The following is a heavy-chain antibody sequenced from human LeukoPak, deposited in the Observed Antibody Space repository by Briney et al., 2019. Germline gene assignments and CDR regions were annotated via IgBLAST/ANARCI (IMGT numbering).Heavy chain of an antibody. Sequence: SQTLSLTCAISGDSFSSNTAAWHWIRQSPARGLEWLGRTYYRSNWFNDYAVSVKSRTTINADTSKNQFSLQLNSVTPEDTAVYYCGRVSAGIRIDCWGQGTLVTVSS. CDR1: GDSFSSNTAA. D-gene: IGHD6-13*01. CDR3: GRVSAGIRIDC. V-gene: IGHV6-1*01. J-gene: IGHJ4*02. CDR2: TYYRSNWFN.